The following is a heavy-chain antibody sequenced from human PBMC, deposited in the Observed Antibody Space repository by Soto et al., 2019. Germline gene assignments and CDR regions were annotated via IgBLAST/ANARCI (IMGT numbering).Heavy chain of an antibody. V-gene: IGHV3-23*01. Sequence: EVNLLESGGGLVPPGESLRISCVGSGFTFKNYGMTWVRQAPGKGLEWVSGTTGSGANKHYADSVRGRFTISRDNSKKTVYLEIKSLRVEDTAVYYCAKDGDFGEDGPAEDFEHWGQGTVVTVSS. D-gene: IGHD4-17*01. CDR2: TTGSGANK. J-gene: IGHJ1*01. CDR1: GFTFKNYG. CDR3: AKDGDFGEDGPAEDFEH.